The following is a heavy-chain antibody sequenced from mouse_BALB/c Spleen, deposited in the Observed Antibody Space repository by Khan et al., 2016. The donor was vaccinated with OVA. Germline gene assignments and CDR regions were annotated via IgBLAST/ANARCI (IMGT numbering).Heavy chain of an antibody. CDR2: IKNNGGKI. V-gene: IGHV5-6-2*01. CDR1: GFTFSSYY. Sequence: EVELVESGGGLVKLGGSLKLSCAASGFTFSSYYMSWVRQTPEKRLELVAAIKNNGGKIYYPDTVKGRFTISRDNANYTLYLQMNSLKSEDTAMYYCTRHCGYDGECAYWGQGTLVTVSA. CDR3: TRHCGYDGECAY. D-gene: IGHD2-2*01. J-gene: IGHJ3*01.